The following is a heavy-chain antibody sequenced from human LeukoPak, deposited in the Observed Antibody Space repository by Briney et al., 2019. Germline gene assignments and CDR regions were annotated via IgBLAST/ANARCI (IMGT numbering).Heavy chain of an antibody. CDR1: GGSSSDTTYY. Sequence: SETLSLTCTVSGGSSSDTTYYWAWIRQPPGKGLEWIGSIYFSKTTYNPSLKSRITISADTSKKHFSLKLSSVTAADTAVYYCASPSKLVISRGGFDIWGQGTMVTVSA. V-gene: IGHV4-39*02. CDR3: ASPSKLVISRGGFDI. J-gene: IGHJ3*02. D-gene: IGHD3-22*01. CDR2: IYFSKTT.